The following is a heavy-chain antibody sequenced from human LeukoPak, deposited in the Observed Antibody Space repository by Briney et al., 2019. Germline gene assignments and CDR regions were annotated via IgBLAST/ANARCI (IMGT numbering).Heavy chain of an antibody. V-gene: IGHV3-7*01. CDR3: ARDTRHLDY. J-gene: IGHJ4*02. CDR2: INQDANER. Sequence: VGSLRLSCAVSGLSFGNYWMSWVRQAPGKGLEWVANINQDANERYYVDSVKGRYTISRDNAKNSLYLQVNSLRAEDTAVYYCARDTRHLDYWGQGTLVTVSS. CDR1: GLSFGNYW.